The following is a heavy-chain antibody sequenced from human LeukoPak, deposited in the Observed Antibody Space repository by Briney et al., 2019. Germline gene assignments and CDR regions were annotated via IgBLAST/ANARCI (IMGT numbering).Heavy chain of an antibody. CDR2: IYYSGST. Sequence: GSLRLSCAASGFTFSSYEMNWVRQPPGKGLEWIGSIYYSGSTYYNPSLKSRVTISVDTSKNQFSLKLSSVTAADTAVYYCASYGGPDFGYWGQGTLVTVSS. D-gene: IGHD4-23*01. CDR1: GFTFSSYE. J-gene: IGHJ4*02. CDR3: ASYGGPDFGY. V-gene: IGHV4-39*07.